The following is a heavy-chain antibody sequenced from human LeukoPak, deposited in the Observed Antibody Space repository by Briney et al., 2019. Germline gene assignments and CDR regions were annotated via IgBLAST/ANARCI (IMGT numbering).Heavy chain of an antibody. V-gene: IGHV4-34*01. CDR3: ARSPTSLDYFDY. J-gene: IGHJ4*02. CDR2: INHSGST. D-gene: IGHD3-16*02. Sequence: KPSETLSLTCAVYGGSFSGYYWSWIRQPPGKGLEWIGEINHSGSTYYNPSLKSRVTISVDRSKNQFSLKLSSVTAADTAVYYCARSPTSLDYFDYWGQGTLVTVSS. CDR1: GGSFSGYY.